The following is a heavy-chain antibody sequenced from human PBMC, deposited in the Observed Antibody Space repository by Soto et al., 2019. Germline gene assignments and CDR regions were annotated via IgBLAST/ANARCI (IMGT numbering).Heavy chain of an antibody. Sequence: QVQLVQSGAEVKKPGSSVKVSCKASGGTFSSYTISWVRQAPGQGLEWMGRIIPILGIANYAQKFQDRVTITADKSTTTAYMELSSLRSEDTAVYYCASNSVFYGMDVWGQGTTVTGSS. CDR1: GGTFSSYT. CDR2: IIPILGIA. CDR3: ASNSVFYGMDV. V-gene: IGHV1-69*02. J-gene: IGHJ6*02. D-gene: IGHD1-7*01.